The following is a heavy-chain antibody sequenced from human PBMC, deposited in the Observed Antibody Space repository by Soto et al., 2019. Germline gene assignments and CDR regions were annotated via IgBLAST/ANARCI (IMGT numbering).Heavy chain of an antibody. J-gene: IGHJ2*01. CDR2: ISSGAASV. Sequence: EVQLLESGGGLVQPGGSLRLSCATSGFTFSSYPMNWVRQAPGKGLEWVSGISSGAASVYYADSVTGRFTISSANSKNTLYLQMNIMRADATAVYYCANPSLGFYATRYWYFDLWGRGTLVTVSS. CDR1: GFTFSSYP. D-gene: IGHD1-26*01. CDR3: ANPSLGFYATRYWYFDL. V-gene: IGHV3-23*01.